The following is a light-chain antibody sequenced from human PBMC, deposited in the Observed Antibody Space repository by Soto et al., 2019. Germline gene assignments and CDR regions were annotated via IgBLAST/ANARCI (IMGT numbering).Light chain of an antibody. V-gene: IGKV3D-15*01. CDR3: QQYNSWPLT. CDR2: DIS. Sequence: ETVMTQSPATLSVSPVDRATPSCRASQSVSSNLAWYQQKPGQPPRLLIYDISTRATGIPTRFSGSGSGTEFTLTISSLQSEDFAVYYCQQYNSWPLTFGGGTKVDIK. J-gene: IGKJ4*01. CDR1: QSVSSN.